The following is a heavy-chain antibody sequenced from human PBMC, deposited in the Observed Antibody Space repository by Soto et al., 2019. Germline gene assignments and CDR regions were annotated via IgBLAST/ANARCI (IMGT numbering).Heavy chain of an antibody. CDR3: ARGFYNWDSYYFDY. V-gene: IGHV6-1*01. CDR2: TYYRSKWYN. CDR1: GDSVSSDSAA. D-gene: IGHD1-20*01. Sequence: ALSLTCAISGDSVSSDSAAWNWIRQSPSRGLEWLGRTYYRSKWYNDYEVSVRGRITISPDTSKNQFSLQLKSVSPEDTAVYYCARGFYNWDSYYFDYWGQGILVTVSS. J-gene: IGHJ4*02.